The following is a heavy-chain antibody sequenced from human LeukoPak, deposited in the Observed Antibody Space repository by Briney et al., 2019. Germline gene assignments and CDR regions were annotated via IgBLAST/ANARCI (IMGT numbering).Heavy chain of an antibody. CDR3: ARDQGLGRYAFDI. CDR1: GDSVSTNSAT. CDR2: TYYRSKWYN. D-gene: IGHD7-27*01. J-gene: IGHJ3*02. V-gene: IGHV6-1*01. Sequence: SQTLSLTCAISGDSVSTNSATWNWIRQSPSRGLEWLGRTYYRSKWYNDYAVSVESRITINPDTSKNQFSLQLNSVTPEDTAVYYCARDQGLGRYAFDIWGQGTMVTVSS.